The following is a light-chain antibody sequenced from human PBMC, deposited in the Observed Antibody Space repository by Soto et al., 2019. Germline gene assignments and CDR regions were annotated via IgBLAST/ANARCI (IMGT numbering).Light chain of an antibody. CDR2: DAY. Sequence: EIVLTQSPGTLSLSPGERATLSCRASQSVSSSCLGWYQQKPGQAPRLLIYDAYSRVTGSPDRFSGSGSGTDFTLTISRLAPEDFAVYYCQQYCSSPITFGQGTRLEIK. J-gene: IGKJ5*01. CDR1: QSVSSSC. V-gene: IGKV3-20*01. CDR3: QQYCSSPIT.